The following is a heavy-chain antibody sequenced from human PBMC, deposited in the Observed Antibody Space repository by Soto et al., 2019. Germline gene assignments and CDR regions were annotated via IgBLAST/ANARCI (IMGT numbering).Heavy chain of an antibody. V-gene: IGHV3-33*01. J-gene: IGHJ4*02. D-gene: IGHD6-13*01. CDR2: IWYDGSNK. Sequence: GGSLRLSCAASGFTFSSYGMHWVRQAPGKGLEWVAVIWYDGSNKYYAGSVKGRFTISRDNSKNTLYLQMNSLRAEDTAVYYCASVGGHEGSSSWYVFNYWGQGTLVTVSS. CDR1: GFTFSSYG. CDR3: ASVGGHEGSSSWYVFNY.